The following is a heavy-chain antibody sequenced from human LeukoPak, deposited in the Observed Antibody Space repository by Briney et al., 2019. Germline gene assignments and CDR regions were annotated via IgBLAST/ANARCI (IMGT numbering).Heavy chain of an antibody. CDR2: IYYSGST. Sequence: SETLSLTCTVSGGSISSYYWSWIRQPPGKGLEWIGYIYYSGSTNYNSSLRSRVTISVDTSKNRFSLKLSSVTAADTAVYYCARAPMVRGVIITGLDYWGQGTLVTVSS. CDR3: ARAPMVRGVIITGLDY. J-gene: IGHJ4*02. V-gene: IGHV4-59*01. D-gene: IGHD3-10*01. CDR1: GGSISSYY.